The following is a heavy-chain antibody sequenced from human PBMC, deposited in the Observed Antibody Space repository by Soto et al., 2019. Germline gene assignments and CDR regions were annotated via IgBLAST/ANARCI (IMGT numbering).Heavy chain of an antibody. CDR3: ARDAYGDYTYYFDY. Sequence: GGSLRLPCAASGFTFSSYAMHGVRQAPGKGLEWVAVISYDGSNKYYADSVKGRFTISRDNSKNTLYLQMNSLRAEDTAVYYCARDAYGDYTYYFDYWGQGTLVTVSS. V-gene: IGHV3-30-3*01. CDR2: ISYDGSNK. J-gene: IGHJ4*02. CDR1: GFTFSSYA. D-gene: IGHD4-17*01.